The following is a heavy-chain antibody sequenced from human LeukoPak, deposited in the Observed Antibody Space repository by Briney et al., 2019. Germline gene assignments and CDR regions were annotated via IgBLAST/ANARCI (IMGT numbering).Heavy chain of an antibody. Sequence: SVKVSCKASGGTFSSYAISWVRQAPGQGLEWMGRIIPILGIANYAQKFQGRVTITADKSTSTAYMELSSLRSEDTAVYYCARDDIVPAAMNWFDPWGQGTLVTVSS. V-gene: IGHV1-69*04. CDR1: GGTFSSYA. D-gene: IGHD2-2*01. CDR2: IIPILGIA. J-gene: IGHJ5*02. CDR3: ARDDIVPAAMNWFDP.